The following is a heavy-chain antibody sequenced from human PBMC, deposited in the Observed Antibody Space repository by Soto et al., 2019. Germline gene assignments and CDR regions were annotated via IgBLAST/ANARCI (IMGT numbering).Heavy chain of an antibody. CDR3: ARVPRSGYYTRYYYYGMDV. CDR1: GYTFTSYG. Sequence: XSVKVSFKASGYTFTSYGSRLVRQAPGQGLEWMGWISAYNGNTNYAQKLQGRVTMTTDTSTSTACMELRSLRSDDTAVYYRARVPRSGYYTRYYYYGMDVWGQGTTVTVSS. CDR2: ISAYNGNT. D-gene: IGHD3-3*01. J-gene: IGHJ6*02. V-gene: IGHV1-18*04.